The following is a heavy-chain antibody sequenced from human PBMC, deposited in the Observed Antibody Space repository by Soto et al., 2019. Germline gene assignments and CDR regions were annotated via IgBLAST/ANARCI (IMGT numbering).Heavy chain of an antibody. D-gene: IGHD5-12*01. CDR2: IIPIFGTA. CDR1: GGTFSSYT. V-gene: IGHV1-69*12. CDR3: ARGNHRWLQLWYFDL. Sequence: QVQLVQSGAEVKKPGSSVTVSCKASGGTFSSYTISWVRQAPGQGLEWMGGIIPIFGTANYAQKFQGRVTITADEPMRTAYMELSSLRAEDTAVYYCARGNHRWLQLWYFDLWGRGTLVTVSS. J-gene: IGHJ2*01.